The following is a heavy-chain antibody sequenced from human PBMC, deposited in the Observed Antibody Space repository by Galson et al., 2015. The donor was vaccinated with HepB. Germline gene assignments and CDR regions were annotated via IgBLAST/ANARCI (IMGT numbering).Heavy chain of an antibody. CDR3: ARDHDNGRYYQGYFEF. Sequence: SLRLSCAASGFTFSSYWMSWVRQAPGKGLEWVANINQDGSEKYYVDSVKGRFTISRDNAKNSLYLQMNSLRAEDTALYYCARDHDNGRYYQGYFEFWGQGTLVTASS. CDR2: INQDGSEK. V-gene: IGHV3-7*03. J-gene: IGHJ4*02. D-gene: IGHD3-22*01. CDR1: GFTFSSYW.